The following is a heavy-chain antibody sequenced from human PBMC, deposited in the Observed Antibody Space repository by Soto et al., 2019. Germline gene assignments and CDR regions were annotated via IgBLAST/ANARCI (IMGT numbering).Heavy chain of an antibody. CDR1: GYTFTSYG. Sequence: ASVKVSCKASGYTFTSYGISWVRQAPGQGLEWMGWISAYNGNTNYAQKLQGRVTMTTDTSTSTAYMELRSSVTAADTAVYYCARGYGRNFDYWGQGTLVTVSS. J-gene: IGHJ4*02. V-gene: IGHV1-18*01. D-gene: IGHD5-18*01. CDR3: ARGYGRNFDY. CDR2: ISAYNGNT.